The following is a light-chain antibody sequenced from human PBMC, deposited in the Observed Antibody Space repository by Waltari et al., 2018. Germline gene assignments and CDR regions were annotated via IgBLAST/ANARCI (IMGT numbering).Light chain of an antibody. CDR1: QSVGTY. Sequence: IVLTQSPAILSFSPGERATLSCRASQSVGTYLAWYQQRPGQSPRRLSSDASYRATGIPGRFSGSGSETDFTLTISSLQPEDFAVYYCQQRRSWPLTFGGGTRVQI. J-gene: IGKJ4*01. V-gene: IGKV3-11*01. CDR3: QQRRSWPLT. CDR2: DAS.